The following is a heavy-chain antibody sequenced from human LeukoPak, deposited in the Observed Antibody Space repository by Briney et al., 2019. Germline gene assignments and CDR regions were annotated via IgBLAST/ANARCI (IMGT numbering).Heavy chain of an antibody. Sequence: GASVKVSCKASGYTFTGYYMHCVRQAPGQGLEWMGWINPNSGGTNYAQKFQGRVTMTRDTSISTAYMELSRLRSDDTAVYYCARAVGVVVPADYWGQGTLVTVSS. CDR2: INPNSGGT. V-gene: IGHV1-2*02. D-gene: IGHD2-2*01. CDR1: GYTFTGYY. CDR3: ARAVGVVVPADY. J-gene: IGHJ4*02.